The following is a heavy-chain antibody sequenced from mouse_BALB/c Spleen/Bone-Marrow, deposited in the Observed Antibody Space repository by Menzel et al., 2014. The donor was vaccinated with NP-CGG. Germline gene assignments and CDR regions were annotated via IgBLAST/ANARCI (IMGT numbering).Heavy chain of an antibody. CDR3: ARYGNYDAMDY. CDR2: INPSNGRT. J-gene: IGHJ4*01. D-gene: IGHD2-1*01. CDR1: GYTFTSYW. V-gene: IGHV1S81*02. Sequence: VQLQQSGAELVKPGASVKLPCKASGYTFTSYWMHWVKQRPGQGLEWIGEINPSNGRTNYNETFKSKATLTVDKSSTTAYMQLSSLTSDDSAVYYCARYGNYDAMDYWGQEPQSPSPQ.